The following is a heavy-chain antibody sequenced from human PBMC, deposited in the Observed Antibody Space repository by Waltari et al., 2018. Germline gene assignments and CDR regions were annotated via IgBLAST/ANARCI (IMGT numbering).Heavy chain of an antibody. CDR1: GFTFSSYW. Sequence: EVQLVESGGGLVQPGGSLRLSCAASGFTFSSYWMHWVRQAPGTGLVGVSRINSDGSSTSYADSVKGRFTISRDNAKNTLYLQMNSLRAEDTAVYYCARDLGRTVVVPAAISPSNYFDYWGQGTLVTVSS. D-gene: IGHD2-2*01. J-gene: IGHJ4*02. CDR2: INSDGSST. V-gene: IGHV3-74*01. CDR3: ARDLGRTVVVPAAISPSNYFDY.